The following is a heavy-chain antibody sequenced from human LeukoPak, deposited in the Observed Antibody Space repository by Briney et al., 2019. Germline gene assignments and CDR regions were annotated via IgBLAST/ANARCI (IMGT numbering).Heavy chain of an antibody. CDR1: GFTFSSYW. D-gene: IGHD2-2*01. Sequence: GGSLRLSCAASGFTFSSYWMSWVRQAPGKGLEWMANIKQDGSEKYYVDSVKGRFTISRDNTKNSLYLQMNSLRAEDTAVYYCAREGYCSSISCYPNYYYYAMDVWGQGTTVTVSS. J-gene: IGHJ6*02. V-gene: IGHV3-7*01. CDR2: IKQDGSEK. CDR3: AREGYCSSISCYPNYYYYAMDV.